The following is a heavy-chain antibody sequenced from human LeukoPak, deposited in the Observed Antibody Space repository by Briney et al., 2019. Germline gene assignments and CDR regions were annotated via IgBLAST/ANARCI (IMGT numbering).Heavy chain of an antibody. V-gene: IGHV1-18*01. CDR1: GYTFTSYG. CDR3: ARPYYYDITGYYQYYFDY. J-gene: IGHJ4*02. D-gene: IGHD3-22*01. Sequence: ASVKVSCKASGYTFTSYGISWVRQAPGQGLEWMGWISAYNGNTNYAQKLQGRVTMTTDTSTSTAYMELRSLRSDDTAVYYCARPYYYDITGYYQYYFDYWGQGTLVTVSS. CDR2: ISAYNGNT.